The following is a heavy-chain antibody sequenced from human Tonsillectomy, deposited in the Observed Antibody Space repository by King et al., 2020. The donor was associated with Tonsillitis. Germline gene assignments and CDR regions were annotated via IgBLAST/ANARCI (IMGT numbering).Heavy chain of an antibody. Sequence: VQLQQWGAGLLKPSETLSLTCAVYGGSFSGYYWSWIRQPPGKGLEWIGEINHSGSTNYNPSLKSRVTISVDTSKNQFSLKLSSVTAADTAVYYCARRGYYYYYMDVWGKGTTVTVSS. CDR3: ARRGYYYYYMDV. CDR1: GGSFSGYY. J-gene: IGHJ6*03. V-gene: IGHV4-34*01. CDR2: INHSGST.